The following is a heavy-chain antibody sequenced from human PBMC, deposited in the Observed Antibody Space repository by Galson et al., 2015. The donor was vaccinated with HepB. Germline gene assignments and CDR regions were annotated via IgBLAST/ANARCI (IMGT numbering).Heavy chain of an antibody. J-gene: IGHJ6*02. CDR3: ARDIYCTKTTCAYGMDV. CDR1: GFSFNTYS. D-gene: IGHD2-8*01. CDR2: ISSSGNTR. Sequence: SLRLSCAASGFSFNTYSVNWVRQAPGKGLEWISYISSSGNTRHYADSVKGRFTISRENAKNSLYLQMHSLRGEDTAVYFCARDIYCTKTTCAYGMDVWGRGTTVTVSS. V-gene: IGHV3-48*01.